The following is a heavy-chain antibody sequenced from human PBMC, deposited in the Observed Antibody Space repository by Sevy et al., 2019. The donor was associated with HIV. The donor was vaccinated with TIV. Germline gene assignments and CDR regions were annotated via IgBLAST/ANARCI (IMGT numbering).Heavy chain of an antibody. CDR2: SFYSGTT. CDR3: ARLASRLRENWSDP. V-gene: IGHV4-39*01. Sequence: SETLSLTCTVSGGSISTSSYYWGWIRQPPGKGLEWIGNSFYSGTTYYNPSLKSRVTISVDTSKNQFSLKLSSVTAAETAVYYCARLASRLRENWSDPWGQGTLVTVSS. CDR1: GGSISTSSYY. J-gene: IGHJ5*02. D-gene: IGHD3-16*01.